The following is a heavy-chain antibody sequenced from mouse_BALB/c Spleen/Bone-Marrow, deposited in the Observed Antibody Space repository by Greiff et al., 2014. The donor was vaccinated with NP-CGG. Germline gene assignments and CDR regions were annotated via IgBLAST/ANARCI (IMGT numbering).Heavy chain of an antibody. Sequence: DVKLVESGGGLVEPGGSLKLSCAASGFTFIAYTMSWVRQTPEKRLEWVAYINNGGGSTYYPDTVKGRFTISRDNAKNTLYLQMSSLKSEDTAMYYCARHGEERPVLAMDYWGQGTSVTVPS. V-gene: IGHV5-12-2*01. CDR2: INNGGGST. D-gene: IGHD2-14*01. CDR1: GFTFIAYT. CDR3: ARHGEERPVLAMDY. J-gene: IGHJ4*01.